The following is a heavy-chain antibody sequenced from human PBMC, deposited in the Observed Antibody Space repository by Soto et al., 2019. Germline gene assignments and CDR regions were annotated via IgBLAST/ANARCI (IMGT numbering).Heavy chain of an antibody. J-gene: IGHJ4*02. D-gene: IGHD3-10*01. Sequence: TLSVTCPVSGVSISSGDSCWTWIRQPPGKGLEWIGNICYSGRTYYNPSLKSRVSISEDTSKNHFSLRLSSVTAADTAVYYCDRDARGIFTHFDYWGQGTQVTVYS. CDR3: DRDARGIFTHFDY. CDR1: GVSISSGDSC. CDR2: ICYSGRT. V-gene: IGHV4-30-4*08.